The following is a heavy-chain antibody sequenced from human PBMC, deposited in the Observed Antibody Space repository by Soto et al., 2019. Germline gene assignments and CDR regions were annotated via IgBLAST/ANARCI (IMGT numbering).Heavy chain of an antibody. CDR2: ISGSGGST. Sequence: EVQLLESGGGLVQPGGSLRLSCAASGFTFSSYAMSWVRQPPGKGLEWVSAISGSGGSTYYADSVKGRFTISRDNSKNTLFLQMNSLRAEDAAVYYCARDYLYGIVVVPAAMDDLGYYYGMDVWGQGTTVTVSS. D-gene: IGHD2-2*01. V-gene: IGHV3-23*01. J-gene: IGHJ6*02. CDR1: GFTFSSYA. CDR3: ARDYLYGIVVVPAAMDDLGYYYGMDV.